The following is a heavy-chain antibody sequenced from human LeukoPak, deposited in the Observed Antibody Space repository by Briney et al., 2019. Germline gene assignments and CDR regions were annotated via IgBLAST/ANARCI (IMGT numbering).Heavy chain of an antibody. CDR1: GFTFSSYS. J-gene: IGHJ4*02. CDR2: ISSSSSYI. D-gene: IGHD5-24*01. CDR3: ARAGGEMATNGDY. V-gene: IGHV3-21*01. Sequence: PGGSLRLSCAASGFTFSSYSINWVRQAPGKGLEWVSSISSSSSYIYYADSVKGRFTISRDNAKNSLYLQMNSLRAEDTAVYYCARAGGEMATNGDYWGQGTLVTVSS.